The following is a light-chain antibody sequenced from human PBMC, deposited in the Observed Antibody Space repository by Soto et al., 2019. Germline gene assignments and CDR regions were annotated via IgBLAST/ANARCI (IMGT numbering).Light chain of an antibody. CDR3: QQYGSSPIT. CDR2: GAS. Sequence: EIVLTQSPGTLSLSPGERATLSCRASQSVSSNLLAWYQQKPGQAPRLLIYGASSRATGIPDRFSGSGSGTDFTLTISRLEPEDFAVYYCQQYGSSPITFAHGTRLEIK. J-gene: IGKJ5*01. CDR1: QSVSSNL. V-gene: IGKV3-20*01.